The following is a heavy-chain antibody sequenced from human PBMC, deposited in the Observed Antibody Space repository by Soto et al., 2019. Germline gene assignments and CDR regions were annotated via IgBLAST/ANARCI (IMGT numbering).Heavy chain of an antibody. J-gene: IGHJ6*02. CDR2: ISGSGGST. CDR1: GFTFSSYA. V-gene: IGHV3-23*01. D-gene: IGHD3-3*01. CDR3: AKDIDLTIFGVVIPYPKYYYYYGMDV. Sequence: GGSLRLSCAASGFTFSSYAMSWVRQAPGKGLEWVSAISGSGGSTYYADSVKGRFTISRDNSKNTLYLQMNSLRAEDTAVYYCAKDIDLTIFGVVIPYPKYYYYYGMDVWGQGTTVPVSS.